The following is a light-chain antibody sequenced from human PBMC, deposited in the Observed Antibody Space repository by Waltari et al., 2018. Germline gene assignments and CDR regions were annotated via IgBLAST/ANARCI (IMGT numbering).Light chain of an antibody. Sequence: EIVMTQSPATLSVSPGEGATLSCRASETVYSNLAWYQQKPGQAPRLLIYGASTRATGVPARFSGSGSGTVFTLTINSLQSEDFAVYYCQQYNKWPPLTFGQGTKVEIK. CDR1: ETVYSN. J-gene: IGKJ1*01. CDR3: QQYNKWPPLT. CDR2: GAS. V-gene: IGKV3-15*01.